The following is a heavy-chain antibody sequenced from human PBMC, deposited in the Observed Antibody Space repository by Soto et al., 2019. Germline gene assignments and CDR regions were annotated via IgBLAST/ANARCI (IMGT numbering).Heavy chain of an antibody. CDR3: AKAHSGYVWGRYYFDY. J-gene: IGHJ4*02. V-gene: IGHV3-23*01. CDR1: GFTFSSYA. Sequence: EVQLLESGGGLVQPGGSLRLSCAASGFTFSSYAMSWVRQAPGKGLEWVSGISGSGGSTYYADSVKGRFTISRDNSKNTLYLQMNSQRAEDTAVYYCAKAHSGYVWGRYYFDYWGQGTLVTVSS. CDR2: ISGSGGST. D-gene: IGHD5-12*01.